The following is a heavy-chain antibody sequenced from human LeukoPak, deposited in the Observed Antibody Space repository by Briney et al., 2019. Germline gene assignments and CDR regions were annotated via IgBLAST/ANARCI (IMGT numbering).Heavy chain of an antibody. CDR1: GGSISSYY. CDR3: ARARYVNSFYAFDI. V-gene: IGHV4-59*01. D-gene: IGHD3-9*01. J-gene: IGHJ3*02. CDR2: LSKSGNT. Sequence: TSETLSLTCTVSGGSISSYYWSWIRLPPGKGLEWIGYLSKSGNTNYSPSLKSRVTIFGDTSKNQFFLKLSSATAADTAVYYCARARYVNSFYAFDIWGQGTLVTVSS.